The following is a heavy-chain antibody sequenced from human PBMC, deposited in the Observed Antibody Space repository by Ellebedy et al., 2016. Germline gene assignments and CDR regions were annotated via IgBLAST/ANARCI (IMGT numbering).Heavy chain of an antibody. J-gene: IGHJ4*02. Sequence: ASVKVSCXASGYTFTSYAMHWVRQAPGQRLEWMGWINAGNGNTKYSQKFQGRVTITRDTSASTAYMELSSLRSEDTAVYYCARDRGYDILTGYSGFDYWGQGTLVTVSS. CDR2: INAGNGNT. CDR1: GYTFTSYA. D-gene: IGHD3-9*01. V-gene: IGHV1-3*01. CDR3: ARDRGYDILTGYSGFDY.